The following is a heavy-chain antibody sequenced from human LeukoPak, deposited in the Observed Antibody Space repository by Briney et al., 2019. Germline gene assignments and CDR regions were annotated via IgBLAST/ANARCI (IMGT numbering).Heavy chain of an antibody. J-gene: IGHJ4*02. CDR1: GFTFSSYA. CDR2: ISYDGSNK. V-gene: IGHV3-30-3*01. CDR3: SKEGTPSDFWSGYITYYFGC. Sequence: TGGSLRLSCAASGFTFSSYAMHWVRQAPGKGLEWLAVISYDGSNKYYADSVKGRFSISRDNSKNTLYLQMNSLRAEDTAVYYCSKEGTPSDFWSGYITYYFGCWGQGTLVTVSS. D-gene: IGHD3-3*01.